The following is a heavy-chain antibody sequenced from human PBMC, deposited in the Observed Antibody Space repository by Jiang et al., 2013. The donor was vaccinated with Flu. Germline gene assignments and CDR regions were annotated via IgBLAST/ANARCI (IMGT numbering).Heavy chain of an antibody. J-gene: IGHJ4*02. CDR2: INPNSGGT. CDR3: AKEWSALDY. D-gene: IGHD1-26*01. Sequence: GAEVKKPGASVKVSCKASGYNFNGYFIHWVRQAPGQGLEWMGWINPNSGGTNYAQKFQGRVTVTRDTSISTAYMELSSLTSDDTAVYYCAKEWSALDYWGQGTLVTVSS. V-gene: IGHV1-2*02. CDR1: GYNFNGYF.